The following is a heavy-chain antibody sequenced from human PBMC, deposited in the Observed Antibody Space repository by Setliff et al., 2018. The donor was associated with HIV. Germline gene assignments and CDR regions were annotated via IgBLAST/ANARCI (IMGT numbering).Heavy chain of an antibody. CDR2: IYYSGST. Sequence: PSETLSLTCTVSGGSISNSRYYWSWIRQPPGKGLEWIGSIYYSGSTYYNPSLKSRVTISVDTSKNQFSLKLNSVTAADTAVYYCARDQSDWFYWGQGTLVTVSS. J-gene: IGHJ4*02. D-gene: IGHD3-3*01. CDR1: GGSISNSRYY. CDR3: ARDQSDWFY. V-gene: IGHV4-39*07.